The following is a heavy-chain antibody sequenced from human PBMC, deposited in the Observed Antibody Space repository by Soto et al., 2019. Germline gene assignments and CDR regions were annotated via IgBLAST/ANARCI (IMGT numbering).Heavy chain of an antibody. CDR3: ARDGRLVPAAISYYGMDV. V-gene: IGHV1-69*13. D-gene: IGHD2-2*01. CDR1: GGTFSSYA. Sequence: SVKVSCKASGGTFSSYAISWVRQAPGQGLEWMGGIIPIFGTANYAQKFQGRVTITADESTSTAYMELSSLRPEDTAVYYCARDGRLVPAAISYYGMDVWGQGTTVTVSS. J-gene: IGHJ6*02. CDR2: IIPIFGTA.